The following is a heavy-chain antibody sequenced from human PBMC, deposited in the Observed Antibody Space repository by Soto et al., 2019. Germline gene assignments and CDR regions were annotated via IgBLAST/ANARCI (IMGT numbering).Heavy chain of an antibody. CDR2: ISYDGSNK. CDR3: AKDLVSYSKPRRLSLDY. D-gene: IGHD2-21*01. V-gene: IGHV3-30*18. Sequence: PGGSLRLSCAASGFTFSSYGMHWVRQAPGKGLEWVAVISYDGSNKYYADSVKGRFTISRDNSKNTLYLQMNSLRAEDTAVYYCAKDLVSYSKPRRLSLDYWGQGTLVTVSS. CDR1: GFTFSSYG. J-gene: IGHJ4*02.